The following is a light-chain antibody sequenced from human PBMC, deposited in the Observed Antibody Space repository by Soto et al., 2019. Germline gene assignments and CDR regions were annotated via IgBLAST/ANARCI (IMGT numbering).Light chain of an antibody. CDR1: QSVSSTD. Sequence: EIVLTQSPGTLSLSPGEGATLSCRASQSVSSTDLAWYQHKPGQAPRLLIYGASNRATGIPDRFSGSGSGTDFTLTISRLEPEDFAVYYCQQFGSSPRYSFGPGTKLEIK. V-gene: IGKV3-20*01. J-gene: IGKJ2*03. CDR3: QQFGSSPRYS. CDR2: GAS.